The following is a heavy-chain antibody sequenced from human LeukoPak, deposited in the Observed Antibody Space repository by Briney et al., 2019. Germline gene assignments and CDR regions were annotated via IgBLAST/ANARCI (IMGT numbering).Heavy chain of an antibody. J-gene: IGHJ6*03. D-gene: IGHD3-16*02. CDR1: GGSFSGYY. CDR2: INHSGST. Sequence: SETLSLTCAVYGGSFSGYYWSWIRQPPGKGLEWIGEINHSGSTNYNPSLKSRVTISVDTSKNQFSLRLSSVTAADTAVYYCASLFNVRCYYYYMDVWGKGTTVTVSS. V-gene: IGHV4-34*01. CDR3: ASLFNVRCYYYYMDV.